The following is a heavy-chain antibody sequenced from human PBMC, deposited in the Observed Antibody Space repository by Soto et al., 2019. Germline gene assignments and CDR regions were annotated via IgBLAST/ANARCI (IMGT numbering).Heavy chain of an antibody. CDR2: INHSGST. V-gene: IGHV4-34*01. CDR1: GGSFSGYY. Sequence: PSETLSLTYAVYGGSFSGYYWSWIRQPPGKGLEWIGEINHSGSTNYNPSLKSRVTISVDTSKNQFSLKLSSVTAADTAVYYCARDPSYYGMDVWGQGTTVTVSS. CDR3: ARDPSYYGMDV. J-gene: IGHJ6*02.